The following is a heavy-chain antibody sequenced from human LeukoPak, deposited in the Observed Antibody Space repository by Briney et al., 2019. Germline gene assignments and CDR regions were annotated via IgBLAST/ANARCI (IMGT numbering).Heavy chain of an antibody. CDR2: ISATGNTK. V-gene: IGHV3-11*04. D-gene: IGHD6-19*01. Sequence: GGSLRLSCEASGFTFEDYEMSWFRQAPGKGPEWILYISATGNTKYYADSVRGRFTISRDNSKNTLYLQMNSLRAEDTAVYYCTRDPPSSGWSFDYWGQGTLITVSS. CDR1: GFTFEDYE. CDR3: TRDPPSSGWSFDY. J-gene: IGHJ4*02.